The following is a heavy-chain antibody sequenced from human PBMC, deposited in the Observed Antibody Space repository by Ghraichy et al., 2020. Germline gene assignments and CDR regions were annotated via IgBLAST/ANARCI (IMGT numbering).Heavy chain of an antibody. Sequence: ESLNISCSVPGDSIRNYYWSWIRQPPGKGLEWIGFIYYSGRTDHNPSLKSRVIISVDTSKNQVSLRLSSVTAADTAVYYCAKHSDSSGSVDGGYFHHWGQGTPVTVSS. CDR1: GDSIRNYY. V-gene: IGHV4-59*01. D-gene: IGHD3-22*01. CDR3: AKHSDSSGSVDGGYFHH. CDR2: IYYSGRT. J-gene: IGHJ1*01.